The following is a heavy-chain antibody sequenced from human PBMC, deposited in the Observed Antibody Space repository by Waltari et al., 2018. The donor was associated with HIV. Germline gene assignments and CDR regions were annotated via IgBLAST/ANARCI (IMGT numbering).Heavy chain of an antibody. CDR1: GDSVSSNSVA. Sequence: VQMQQSGPGLVQPSQTLSVTCGISGDSVSSNSVAWHWIRQSPSRGLEWLGRTYYRSKWYYDYAFSVNGRMIIRPDTSKNQFALHLTSVTPDDTAVYYCARGFRRAFDNWGQGTLVTVSS. CDR2: TYYRSKWYY. CDR3: ARGFRRAFDN. J-gene: IGHJ4*02. V-gene: IGHV6-1*01. D-gene: IGHD3-10*01.